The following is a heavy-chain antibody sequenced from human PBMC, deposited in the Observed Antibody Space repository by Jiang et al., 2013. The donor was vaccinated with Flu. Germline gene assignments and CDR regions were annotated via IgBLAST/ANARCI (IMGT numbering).Heavy chain of an antibody. CDR2: INPNSGGT. D-gene: IGHD5-24*01. CDR3: AREGRMATILYYGMDV. J-gene: IGHJ6*02. CDR1: GYTFTGYY. Sequence: SGAEVKKPGASVKVSCKASGYTFTGYYMHWVRQAPGQGLEWMGWINPNSGGTNYAQKFQGWVTMTRDTSISTAYMELSRLRSDDTAVYYCAREGRMATILYYGMDVWGQGTTVTVSS. V-gene: IGHV1-2*04.